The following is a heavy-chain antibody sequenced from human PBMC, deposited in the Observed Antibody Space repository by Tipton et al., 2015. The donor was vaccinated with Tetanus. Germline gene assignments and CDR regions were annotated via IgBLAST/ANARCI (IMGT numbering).Heavy chain of an antibody. CDR2: IYYSGST. V-gene: IGHV4-59*08. J-gene: IGHJ4*02. CDR3: ARHSGSYPFDY. Sequence: GLVKPSETLSLTCSVSGGSISSYYWSWIRQPPEKGLEWIGYIYYSGSTNYNPSLKSRVTTSVDTSKNQFSLKLSSVTAADTAVYYCARHSGSYPFDYWGQGTLVTVSS. D-gene: IGHD1-26*01. CDR1: GGSISSYY.